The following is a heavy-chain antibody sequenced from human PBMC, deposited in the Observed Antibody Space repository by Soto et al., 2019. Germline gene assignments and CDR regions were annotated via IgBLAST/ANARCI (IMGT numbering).Heavy chain of an antibody. CDR2: ISYDGSNE. J-gene: IGHJ4*02. CDR3: ARARLDTPALDY. Sequence: QVQLVESGGGVVQPGRSLRLSCAASGFTFRSYAMHWVRQAPGKGLEWVAVISYDGSNEYYADSVKGRFTISRDNSKNPLYLQMNSLRAEDTAVYYCARARLDTPALDYWGQGTLVHVSS. D-gene: IGHD2-2*01. V-gene: IGHV3-30-3*01. CDR1: GFTFRSYA.